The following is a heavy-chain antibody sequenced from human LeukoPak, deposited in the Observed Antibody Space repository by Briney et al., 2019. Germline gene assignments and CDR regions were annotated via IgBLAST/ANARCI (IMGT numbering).Heavy chain of an antibody. Sequence: GVSLRLSCAASGFTFSSCWMSWVRQAPGKGLEWVANIKQDGSEKYYVDSVKGRFSISRDNAKNSLYLQMNSLRAEDTAVYYCARDTAAALDYWGQGTLVTVSS. CDR2: IKQDGSEK. V-gene: IGHV3-7*01. CDR3: ARDTAAALDY. D-gene: IGHD6-13*01. J-gene: IGHJ4*02. CDR1: GFTFSSCW.